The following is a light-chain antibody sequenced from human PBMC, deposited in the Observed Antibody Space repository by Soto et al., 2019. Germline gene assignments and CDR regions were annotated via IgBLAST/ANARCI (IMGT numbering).Light chain of an antibody. V-gene: IGKV1-27*01. Sequence: DIQMTQSPCSLSTSVGDRVTVTCRASQDISNSLAWYQQKPGKVPKLLIYGASTLHIGVPSRFRGSGSGTDFTLTISSLQPEDVATYYCQNYNSVPRTFGQGTKVEIK. CDR2: GAS. CDR1: QDISNS. J-gene: IGKJ1*01. CDR3: QNYNSVPRT.